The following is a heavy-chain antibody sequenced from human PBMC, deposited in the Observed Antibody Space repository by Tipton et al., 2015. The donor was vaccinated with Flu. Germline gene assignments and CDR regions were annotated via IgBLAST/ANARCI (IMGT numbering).Heavy chain of an antibody. CDR1: GYSISSGYY. J-gene: IGHJ4*02. D-gene: IGHD6-19*01. V-gene: IGHV4-38-2*01. CDR3: ARRSGWYAE. Sequence: TLSLTCAVSGYSISSGYYWGWIRQPPGKGLEWIGSIYHSGSTYYDPSLKSRVTISVDTSKNQFSLKLSSVTAADTAVYYCARRSGWYAEWGQGTLVTVSS. CDR2: IYHSGST.